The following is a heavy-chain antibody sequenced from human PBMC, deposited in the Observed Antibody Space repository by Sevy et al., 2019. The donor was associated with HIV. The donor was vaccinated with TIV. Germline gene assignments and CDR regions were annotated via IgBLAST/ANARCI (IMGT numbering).Heavy chain of an antibody. D-gene: IGHD1-26*01. Sequence: GGSLRLSCAASGFTFSSYAMSWVRQAPGKGLEWVSAISGSGGSPYYADSVKGRFTISRDNSKNTLYLQMNSRRAEDTAVYYCAKHQIGSGSYSSDYYFDYWGQGTLVTVSS. V-gene: IGHV3-23*01. J-gene: IGHJ4*02. CDR3: AKHQIGSGSYSSDYYFDY. CDR1: GFTFSSYA. CDR2: ISGSGGSP.